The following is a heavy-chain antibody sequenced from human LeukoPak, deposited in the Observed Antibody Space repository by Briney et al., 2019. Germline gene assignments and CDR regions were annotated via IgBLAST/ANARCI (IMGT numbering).Heavy chain of an antibody. V-gene: IGHV4-39*01. CDR2: IYYSGST. J-gene: IGHJ4*02. CDR3: ARGYQLVLNY. CDR1: GGSISSSSYY. Sequence: SETLSLTCTVSGGSISSSSYYWGWIRQPPGKGLEWIGSIYYSGSTYYNPSLKSRVTISVDTSKNQFSLKLSSVTAADTAVYYCARGYQLVLNYWGQGTLVTVSS. D-gene: IGHD2-2*01.